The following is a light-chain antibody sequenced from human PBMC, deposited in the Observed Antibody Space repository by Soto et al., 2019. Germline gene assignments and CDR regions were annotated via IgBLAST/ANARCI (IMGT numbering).Light chain of an antibody. CDR1: QRVTSSY. V-gene: IGKV3-20*01. CDR3: QQYVTSPLT. J-gene: IGKJ4*01. Sequence: EIVFTQSPGTLSLSPGERARLSCRASQRVTSSYLAWFQQKPGQPPRVLIYGVSSRATGIPDRFSGSGSGTDFTLTISRLEPEDFAVYYCQQYVTSPLTFGGGTKVDIK. CDR2: GVS.